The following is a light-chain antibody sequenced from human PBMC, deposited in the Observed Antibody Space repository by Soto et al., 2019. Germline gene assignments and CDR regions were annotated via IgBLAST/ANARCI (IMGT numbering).Light chain of an antibody. CDR3: QQGFTTPRT. CDR1: QSISNY. V-gene: IGKV1-39*01. Sequence: DIQMTQSPSSLSATVGDRVTITCRASQSISNYLNWYQQKPGKVPKLLIFAASSLHSGVPSRFSGSGSGTDFTLTISSLQPEDFSTYYCQQGFTTPRTFGQGTKVEI. J-gene: IGKJ1*01. CDR2: AAS.